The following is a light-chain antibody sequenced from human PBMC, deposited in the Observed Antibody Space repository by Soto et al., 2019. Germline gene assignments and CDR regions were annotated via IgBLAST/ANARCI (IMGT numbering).Light chain of an antibody. Sequence: DIQMTQSPSSLSASVGDSVTITCQASQDINNYLNWYQQKPGNAPKLLIYDASNLETGVPSRFSGSGAGTDVTFTIGSLQPEDIATYYCQQYEDIPWTFGHGTKVQIK. V-gene: IGKV1-33*01. CDR1: QDINNY. CDR2: DAS. CDR3: QQYEDIPWT. J-gene: IGKJ1*01.